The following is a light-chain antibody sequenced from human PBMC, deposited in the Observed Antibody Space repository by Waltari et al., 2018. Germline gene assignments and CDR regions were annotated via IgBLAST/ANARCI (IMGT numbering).Light chain of an antibody. Sequence: ETVLMQSPVTLSVSPGESVALSCRASQGVRGFFPWYQQTPGQAPRLLVYDISTRATGIPARFSGSGSETEFTLTISGLQSEDFAVYYCQQYGSWPLTFGGGTKVDLK. J-gene: IGKJ4*01. CDR1: QGVRGF. V-gene: IGKV3-15*01. CDR2: DIS. CDR3: QQYGSWPLT.